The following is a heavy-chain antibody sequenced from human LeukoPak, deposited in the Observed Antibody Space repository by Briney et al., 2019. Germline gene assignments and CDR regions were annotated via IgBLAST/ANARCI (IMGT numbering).Heavy chain of an antibody. Sequence: SQTLSLACAISGDSVSSNSAIWSWIRQSPSRGLEWLGRTYYRSKWYDDYAVSVKSRITINPDTSKNQFSLKLSSVTAADTAVYYCARVGMAAPDVWFDPWGQGTLVTVSS. J-gene: IGHJ5*02. CDR2: TYYRSKWYD. V-gene: IGHV6-1*01. CDR3: ARVGMAAPDVWFDP. D-gene: IGHD5-24*01. CDR1: GDSVSSNSAI.